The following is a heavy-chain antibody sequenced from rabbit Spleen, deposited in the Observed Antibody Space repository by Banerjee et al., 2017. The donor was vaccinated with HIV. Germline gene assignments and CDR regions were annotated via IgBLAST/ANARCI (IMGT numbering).Heavy chain of an antibody. Sequence: EQLVESGGGLVQPEGSLTLTCKASGVSFSDKDVMCWVRQAPGKGLEWIACINTVTGKSVYGSWAKGRFSMSRTSSTTVTLQMTSLTAADTVTYFCARDLVSVIGWNFNLWGPGTLVT. J-gene: IGHJ4*01. V-gene: IGHV1S45*01. D-gene: IGHD1-1*01. CDR1: GVSFSDKDV. CDR3: ARDLVSVIGWNFNL. CDR2: INTVTGKS.